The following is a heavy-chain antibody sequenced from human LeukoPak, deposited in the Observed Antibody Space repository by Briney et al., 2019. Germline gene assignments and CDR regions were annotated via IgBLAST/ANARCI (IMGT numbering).Heavy chain of an antibody. D-gene: IGHD6-19*01. CDR2: IYSGGST. J-gene: IGHJ6*02. CDR3: ARGMECGWYGFDYYYYGMDV. V-gene: IGHV3-53*01. Sequence: GGSLRLSCAASGFTVSSNYMSWVRQAPGKGLEWVSVIYSGGSTYYADSVKGRFTISRDNSKNTLYLQMNSLRAEDTAVYYCARGMECGWYGFDYYYYGMDVWGQGTTVTVSS. CDR1: GFTVSSNY.